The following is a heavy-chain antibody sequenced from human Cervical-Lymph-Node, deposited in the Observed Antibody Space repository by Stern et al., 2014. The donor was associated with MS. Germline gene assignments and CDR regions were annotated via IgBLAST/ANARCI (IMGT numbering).Heavy chain of an antibody. D-gene: IGHD6-19*01. J-gene: IGHJ4*02. V-gene: IGHV1-3*04. CDR3: ARGLLDSSGWFYFDY. Sequence: QVQLLQPGAELKKPGASVKLSCTASGYTFISYYMHWVRQAPGQGLEWMGGIYTGNGNTKYSQKFQDRVTITSDTSASSVYMEVSSLTSEDMAVYYCARGLLDSSGWFYFDYWGQGALVTVSS. CDR1: GYTFISYY. CDR2: IYTGNGNT.